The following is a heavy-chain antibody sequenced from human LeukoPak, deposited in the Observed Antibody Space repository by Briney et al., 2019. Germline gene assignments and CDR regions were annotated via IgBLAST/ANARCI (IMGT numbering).Heavy chain of an antibody. CDR1: GGSISSYY. CDR3: ASRHDSSGYYFDY. V-gene: IGHV4-59*01. CDR2: IYYSGST. Sequence: SETLSLTCTVSGGSISSYYWSWIRQPPGKGLEWIGYIYYSGSTNYNPSLKSRVTISVDTSKNQFSLKLSSVTAADTAVYYCASRHDSSGYYFDYWGQGTLVTVSS. J-gene: IGHJ4*02. D-gene: IGHD3-22*01.